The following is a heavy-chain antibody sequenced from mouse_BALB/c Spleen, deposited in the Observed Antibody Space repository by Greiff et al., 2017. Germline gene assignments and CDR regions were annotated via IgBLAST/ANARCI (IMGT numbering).Heavy chain of an antibody. CDR1: GFNIKDYY. V-gene: IGHV14-1*02. D-gene: IGHD2-1*01. J-gene: IGHJ4*01. Sequence: VQLQQSGAELVRPGALVKLSCKASGFNIKDYYMHWVKQRPEQGLEWIGWIDPENGNTIYDPKFQGKASITADTSSNTAYLQLSSLTSEDTAVYYCARDGNYGDAMDYWGQGTSVTVSA. CDR3: ARDGNYGDAMDY. CDR2: IDPENGNT.